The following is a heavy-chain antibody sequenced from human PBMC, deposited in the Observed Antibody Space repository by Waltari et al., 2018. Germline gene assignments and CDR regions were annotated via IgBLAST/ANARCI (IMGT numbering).Heavy chain of an antibody. Sequence: QVQLQESGPGLVKPSYTLSLIRSVSVDYITNYYWSWVRQPPGKGLEWIGYIAYSGSTRYNPSLKSRATISVDTSKKQFSLRLGSVTAADTAIYYCARSYDFWSGYPLHYWGQGTLVTVSS. CDR3: ARSYDFWSGYPLHY. D-gene: IGHD3-3*01. J-gene: IGHJ4*02. CDR1: VDYITNYY. CDR2: IAYSGST. V-gene: IGHV4-59*01.